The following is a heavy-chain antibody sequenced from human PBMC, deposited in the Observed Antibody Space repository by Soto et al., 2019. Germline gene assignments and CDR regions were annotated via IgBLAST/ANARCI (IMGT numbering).Heavy chain of an antibody. V-gene: IGHV4-31*03. D-gene: IGHD1-26*01. CDR2: IYYSGST. J-gene: IGHJ4*02. CDR3: ARGLTQWENFDY. CDR1: GGSISSGGYY. Sequence: KPSETLSLTCTVSGGSISSGGYYWSWIRQHPGKGLEWIGYIYYSGSTYYNPSLKSRVTISVDTSKNQFSLKLSSVTAADTAVYYCARGLTQWENFDYWGQGTLVTVSS.